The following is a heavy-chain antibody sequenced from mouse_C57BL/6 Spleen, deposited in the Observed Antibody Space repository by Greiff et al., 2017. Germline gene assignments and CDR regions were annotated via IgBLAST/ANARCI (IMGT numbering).Heavy chain of an antibody. CDR1: GYTFTDYY. CDR2: IYPGSGNT. Sequence: QVQLKESGAELVRPGASVKLSCKASGYTFTDYYINWVKQRPGQGLEWIARIYPGSGNTYYNEKFKGKATLTAEKSSSTAYMQLSSLTSEDSAVYFCARGGYYEYFDYWGQGTTLTVSS. V-gene: IGHV1-76*01. CDR3: ARGGYYEYFDY. J-gene: IGHJ2*01. D-gene: IGHD2-4*01.